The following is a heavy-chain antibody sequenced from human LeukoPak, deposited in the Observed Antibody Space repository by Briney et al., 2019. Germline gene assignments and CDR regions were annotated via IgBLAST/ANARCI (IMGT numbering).Heavy chain of an antibody. V-gene: IGHV1-2*02. CDR2: INPNSGGT. J-gene: IGHJ4*02. D-gene: IGHD2-21*02. Sequence: ASVKVSCKASGYIFTGYYMHWVRQAPGQGLEWMGWINPNSGGTNYAQKFQSRVTMTRDTSISTAYMELSGLRSDDTAVYYCARAAGSDSRDYFDYWGQGTLVTVSS. CDR3: ARAAGSDSRDYFDY. CDR1: GYIFTGYY.